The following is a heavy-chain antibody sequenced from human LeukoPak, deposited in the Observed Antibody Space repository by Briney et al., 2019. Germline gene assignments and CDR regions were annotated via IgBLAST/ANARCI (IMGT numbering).Heavy chain of an antibody. CDR3: ARSSIAEAGTEDY. CDR1: GGSISSSSYY. V-gene: IGHV4-39*01. Sequence: SETLSLTCTVSGGSISSSSYYWGWIRQPPGKGLEWIGSIYYSGSTYYNPSLKSRVTISVDTSKNQFSLKLSSVTAADTAVYYCARSSIAEAGTEDYWGQGILVTVSS. J-gene: IGHJ4*02. CDR2: IYYSGST. D-gene: IGHD6-19*01.